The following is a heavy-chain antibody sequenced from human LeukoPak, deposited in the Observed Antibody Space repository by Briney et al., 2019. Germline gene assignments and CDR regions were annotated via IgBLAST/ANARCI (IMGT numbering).Heavy chain of an antibody. CDR2: ISSSSSYI. Sequence: PGGSLRLSCAASGFTFSSYSMNWVRQAPGKGLEWVSSISSSSSYIYYADSVKGRFTISRDNAKNSLYLQMNSLRAEDTAVYYCARGPYEEYSSSWYAHFDYWGQGTLVTVSS. D-gene: IGHD6-13*01. V-gene: IGHV3-21*01. CDR1: GFTFSSYS. CDR3: ARGPYEEYSSSWYAHFDY. J-gene: IGHJ4*02.